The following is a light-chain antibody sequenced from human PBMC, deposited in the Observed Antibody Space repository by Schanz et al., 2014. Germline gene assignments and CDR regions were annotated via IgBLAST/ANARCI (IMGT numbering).Light chain of an antibody. J-gene: IGKJ2*01. CDR3: QQYGSSPST. CDR1: QSVSSSN. CDR2: GAS. V-gene: IGKV3-20*01. Sequence: EIVLTQSPVTLSLSPGERATLSCRASQSVSSSNLAWYQQKPGQAPRLLIYGASSRATGIPDRFSGSGSGTSFTLTITRLEPEDFAVYYCQQYGSSPSTFGQGTKLEIK.